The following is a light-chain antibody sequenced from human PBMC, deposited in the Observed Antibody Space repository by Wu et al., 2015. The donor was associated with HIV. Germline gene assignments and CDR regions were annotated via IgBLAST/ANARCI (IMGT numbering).Light chain of an antibody. V-gene: IGKV3-15*01. CDR2: DAS. Sequence: EIVLTQSPATLSLSSGETATLSCRASRSLSSNLAWYQQKPGQAPRLLIYDASTRATGIPARFSGGGSGTEFTLTISSLQSEDFAVYFCQQYNNWPPYNFGQGTKLEIK. CDR3: QQYNNWPPYN. CDR1: RSLSSN. J-gene: IGKJ2*01.